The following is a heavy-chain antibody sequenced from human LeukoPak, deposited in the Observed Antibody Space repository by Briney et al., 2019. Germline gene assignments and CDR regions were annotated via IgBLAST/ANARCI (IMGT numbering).Heavy chain of an antibody. V-gene: IGHV3-23*01. Sequence: GGSLRLSCAASGFTFSSYAMSWVRQAPGKGLEWVSAISGSGGSTYYADSVKGRFTISRDNPKNTLYLQMNSLRAEDTAVYYCTLVTAKTYYFDYWGQGTLVTVSS. D-gene: IGHD3-9*01. CDR2: ISGSGGST. J-gene: IGHJ4*02. CDR1: GFTFSSYA. CDR3: TLVTAKTYYFDY.